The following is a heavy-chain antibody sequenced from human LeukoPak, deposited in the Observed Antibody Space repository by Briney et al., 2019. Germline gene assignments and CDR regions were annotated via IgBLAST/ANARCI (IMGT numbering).Heavy chain of an antibody. CDR1: GFTFSSYG. Sequence: PGGSLRLSCAASGFTFSSYGMSWVRQAPGKGLEWVSGINWNGGSTGYADSVKGRFTISRDNAKNSLYLQMNSLRAEDTALYYCARQGSGSYYNPLFDYWGQGTLVTVSS. J-gene: IGHJ4*02. CDR2: INWNGGST. V-gene: IGHV3-20*04. CDR3: ARQGSGSYYNPLFDY. D-gene: IGHD3-10*01.